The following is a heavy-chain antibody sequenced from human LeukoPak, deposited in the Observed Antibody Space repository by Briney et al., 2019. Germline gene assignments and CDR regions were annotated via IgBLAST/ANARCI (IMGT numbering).Heavy chain of an antibody. D-gene: IGHD1-1*01. J-gene: IGHJ6*03. V-gene: IGHV4-34*01. CDR3: ARGRSTTPYYYYYYYLDV. CDR1: GGSFSGYY. CDR2: INHSGST. Sequence: KPSETLSLTCAVYGGSFSGYYWSWIRQPPGKGLEWIGEINHSGSTNYNPSLKRRVTISVDTSKNQFSLKLSSVTAADTAVYYCARGRSTTPYYYYYYYLDVWGKGTTVTVSS.